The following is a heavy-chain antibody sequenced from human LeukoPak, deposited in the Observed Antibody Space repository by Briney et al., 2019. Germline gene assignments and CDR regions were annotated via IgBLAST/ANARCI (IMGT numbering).Heavy chain of an antibody. D-gene: IGHD3-16*01. J-gene: IGHJ4*02. Sequence: ASVKVSCKVSGYKLTESSMHWVRQAPGKGLEWMGGFDPEVGKTIYAQRFQGRVSMTEDTSTDTAYMELTSLRSEDTAVYYCAADMMQLRADSYFDYWGQGTLATVSS. V-gene: IGHV1-24*01. CDR3: AADMMQLRADSYFDY. CDR2: FDPEVGKT. CDR1: GYKLTESS.